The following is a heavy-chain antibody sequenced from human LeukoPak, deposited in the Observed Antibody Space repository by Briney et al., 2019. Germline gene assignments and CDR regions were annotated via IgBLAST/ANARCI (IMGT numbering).Heavy chain of an antibody. Sequence: ETLSLTCAVYGGSFSGYYWSWIRQPPGKGLEWIGEINHSGSTNYDPSLKSRVTISVDTSKNQLSLKLSSVTAADTAVYYCARDIYDILTGPLDYWGQGTLVTVSS. CDR1: GGSFSGYY. CDR2: INHSGST. V-gene: IGHV4-34*01. CDR3: ARDIYDILTGPLDY. J-gene: IGHJ4*02. D-gene: IGHD3-9*01.